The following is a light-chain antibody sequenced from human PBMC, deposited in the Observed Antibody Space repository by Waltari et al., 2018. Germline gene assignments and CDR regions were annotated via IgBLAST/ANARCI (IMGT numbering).Light chain of an antibody. V-gene: IGKV1-5*03. Sequence: DVKMTQSSFTLSASVGDRVTITCRASQSVNVWLAWYQQKQGKAPKLLIYKTSNLEKGVPSRFSGDGYGTEFTLTISSLQPDDFATYYCQHYSGSLRAFGQGTRVEVK. J-gene: IGKJ1*01. CDR3: QHYSGSLRA. CDR1: QSVNVW. CDR2: KTS.